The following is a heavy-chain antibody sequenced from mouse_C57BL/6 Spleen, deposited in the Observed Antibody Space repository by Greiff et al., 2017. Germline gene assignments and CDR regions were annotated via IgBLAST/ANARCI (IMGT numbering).Heavy chain of an antibody. CDR1: GFNIKNTY. Sequence: VQLQQSVAELVRPGASVKLSCTASGFNIKNTYMHWVKQRPEQGLEWIGRIDPANGNTKYAPKFQGKATITADTSSNTAYLQLSSLTSEDTAIYYCARDPFITTVVAKDFYYAMDYWGQGTSVTVSS. J-gene: IGHJ4*01. V-gene: IGHV14-3*01. D-gene: IGHD1-1*01. CDR3: ARDPFITTVVAKDFYYAMDY. CDR2: IDPANGNT.